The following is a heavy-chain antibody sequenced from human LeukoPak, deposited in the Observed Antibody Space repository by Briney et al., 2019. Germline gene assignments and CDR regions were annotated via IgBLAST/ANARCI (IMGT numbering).Heavy chain of an antibody. CDR1: GFTFSSYA. V-gene: IGHV3-23*01. J-gene: IGHJ6*03. CDR3: AKTLGGSQNYYYYMDV. CDR2: ISGSGGST. D-gene: IGHD1-26*01. Sequence: PGGSLRLSCAASGFTFSSYAMSWVRQAPGKGLEWVSAISGSGGSTYYADSVKGRFTISRDNSKNTLYLQMNSLGAEDTAVYYCAKTLGGSQNYYYYMDVWGKGTTVTVSS.